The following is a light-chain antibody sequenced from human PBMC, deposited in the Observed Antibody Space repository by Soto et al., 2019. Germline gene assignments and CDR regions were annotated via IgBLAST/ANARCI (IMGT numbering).Light chain of an antibody. CDR2: AAS. V-gene: IGKV1-17*01. J-gene: IGKJ1*01. CDR1: QGIRDA. Sequence: DIQMTQSPSSLSASLGDRVTITCRASQGIRDALGWYQQKPGKAPKRLIYAASSLQSGVPSRLSGSRSGKEFTLTVSSLPPEDCATYYCLQHNSDPQTCGQGTNVEIK. CDR3: LQHNSDPQT.